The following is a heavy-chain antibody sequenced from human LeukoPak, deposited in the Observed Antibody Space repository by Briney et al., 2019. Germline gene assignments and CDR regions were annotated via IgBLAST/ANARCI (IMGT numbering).Heavy chain of an antibody. V-gene: IGHV3-21*01. CDR3: ARDPPLRFLEWLPHDAFDI. CDR1: GFTFSSYS. Sequence: PGGSLRFSCAASGFTFSSYSMNWVRQAPGNGLEWVSSISSSSSYIYYADSVKGRFTISRDNAKNSLYLQMSSLRAEDTAVYYCARDPPLRFLEWLPHDAFDIWGQGTMVTVSS. D-gene: IGHD3-3*01. J-gene: IGHJ3*02. CDR2: ISSSSSYI.